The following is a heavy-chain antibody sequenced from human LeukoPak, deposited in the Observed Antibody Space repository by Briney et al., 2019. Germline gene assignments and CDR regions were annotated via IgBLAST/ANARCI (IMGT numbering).Heavy chain of an antibody. CDR2: IYSDGST. CDR3: ARGGYRFGYAAY. Sequence: GGSLRLSCAVSGFIVNSNYMTWVRLAPGKGLEWVSIIYSDGSTYYADSVRGRFTISRDISKNTLSLQMNNLRAEDTAVYYCARGGYRFGYAAYWGQGSLVTVSS. D-gene: IGHD5-18*01. CDR1: GFIVNSNY. V-gene: IGHV3-53*01. J-gene: IGHJ4*02.